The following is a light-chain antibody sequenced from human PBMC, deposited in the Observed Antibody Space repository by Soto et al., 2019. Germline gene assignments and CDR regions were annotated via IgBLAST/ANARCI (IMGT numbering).Light chain of an antibody. V-gene: IGKV1-39*01. Sequence: DIQMTQSPSSLSASVVSRITITCRASQSISSYLNWYQQKPGKAPKLLIYAASSLQSGVPSRFSGSGSGTDFTLPISSLQPEDFATYYCQQSYSTPLTLGQGTKVDIK. CDR2: AAS. CDR1: QSISSY. CDR3: QQSYSTPLT. J-gene: IGKJ1*01.